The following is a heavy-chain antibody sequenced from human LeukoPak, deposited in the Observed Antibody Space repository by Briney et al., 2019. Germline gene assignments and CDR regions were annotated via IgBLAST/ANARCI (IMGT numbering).Heavy chain of an antibody. CDR3: ARDNDHKDGY. D-gene: IGHD2-15*01. CDR1: GFTFSNYW. J-gene: IGHJ4*02. CDR2: IKQDGTEK. Sequence: GGSLRLSCAVSGFTFSNYWMTWVRQAPGKGLEWVANIKQDGTEKYYVDSVKGRFIISRDNTKNSVYLQMNSLRAEDTAVYYCARDNDHKDGYWGQGTLVTVSS. V-gene: IGHV3-7*04.